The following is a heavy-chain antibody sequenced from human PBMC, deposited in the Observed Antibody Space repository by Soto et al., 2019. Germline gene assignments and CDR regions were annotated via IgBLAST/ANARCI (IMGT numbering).Heavy chain of an antibody. D-gene: IGHD3-3*01. J-gene: IGHJ3*02. CDR2: ISAYNGNT. V-gene: IGHV1-18*01. CDR1: GYTFTSYG. CDR3: ARGANYDFWSGSTWNAFDI. Sequence: GASVKVSCKASGYTFTSYGISWVRQAPGQGLEWMGWISAYNGNTNYAQKLQGRVTMTTDTSTSTAYMELRSLRSDDTAVYYCARGANYDFWSGSTWNAFDIWGQGTMVTVSS.